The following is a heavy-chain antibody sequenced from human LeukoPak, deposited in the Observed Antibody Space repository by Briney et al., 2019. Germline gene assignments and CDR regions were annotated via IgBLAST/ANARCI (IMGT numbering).Heavy chain of an antibody. CDR2: INNSGST. CDR1: GGSFSGYY. V-gene: IGHV4-34*01. CDR3: ARGPRVLDY. J-gene: IGHJ4*02. Sequence: PSETLSLTCAVYGGSFSGYYWSWIRQPPGEGGEWSGEINNSGSTNYNPSRKSRVTITVETTKNQFSLKLSSVTAADTAVYYCARGPRVLDYWGQGPLVTVSS.